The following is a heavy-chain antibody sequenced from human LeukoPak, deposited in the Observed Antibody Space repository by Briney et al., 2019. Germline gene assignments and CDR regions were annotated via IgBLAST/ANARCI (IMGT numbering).Heavy chain of an antibody. CDR1: GGSISSGGYY. D-gene: IGHD1-7*01. CDR3: ARARVTTGTTGFDY. J-gene: IGHJ4*02. CDR2: IYYSGST. V-gene: IGHV4-31*03. Sequence: SETLSLTCTVSGGSISSGGYYWSWIRQHPGTGLEWLGYIYYSGSTYYNPSLKSRVTISVDTSKNQFSLKLSSVTAADTAVYYCARARVTTGTTGFDYWGQGTLVTVSS.